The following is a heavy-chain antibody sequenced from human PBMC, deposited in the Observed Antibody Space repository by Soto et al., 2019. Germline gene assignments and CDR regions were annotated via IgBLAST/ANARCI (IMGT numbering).Heavy chain of an antibody. D-gene: IGHD2-21*02. CDR3: ARDLWGYCGTDCYPLDV. CDR1: GGSISSYY. J-gene: IGHJ6*02. Sequence: SETLSLTCTVSGGSISSYYWSWIRQPPGKGLEWIGYIYYSGSTNYNPSLKSRVTISVDTSKNQFSLKLNSVTAADTAVYYCARDLWGYCGTDCYPLDVWGQGNTVTVX. V-gene: IGHV4-59*01. CDR2: IYYSGST.